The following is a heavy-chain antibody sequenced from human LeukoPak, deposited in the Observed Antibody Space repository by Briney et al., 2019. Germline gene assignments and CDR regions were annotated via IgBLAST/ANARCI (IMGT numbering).Heavy chain of an antibody. CDR2: IYKIGTT. CDR3: VIGVGWQPDY. Sequence: PSETLSLTCTGFGDSVTGYYLNWVRQPPGKGLEWIGHIYKIGTTNYNPSLKSRLTISADTSKSQFSLKLRSVTAADTAVYYCVIGVGWQPDYWGQGALVTVSS. V-gene: IGHV4-59*02. CDR1: GDSVTGYY. J-gene: IGHJ4*02. D-gene: IGHD2-15*01.